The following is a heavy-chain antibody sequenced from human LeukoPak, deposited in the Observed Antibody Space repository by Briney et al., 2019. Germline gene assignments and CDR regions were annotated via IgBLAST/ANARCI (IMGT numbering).Heavy chain of an antibody. CDR3: ATRATTRLYAFDI. CDR2: ISYDGSNK. Sequence: GGSLRLSCAASGFTFSSYSMNWVRQAPGKGLEWVAVISYDGSNKYYADSVKGRFTISRDNSKNTLYLQMNSLRAEDTAVYYCATRATTRLYAFDIWGQGTMVTVSS. D-gene: IGHD4-17*01. CDR1: GFTFSSYS. V-gene: IGHV3-30*03. J-gene: IGHJ3*02.